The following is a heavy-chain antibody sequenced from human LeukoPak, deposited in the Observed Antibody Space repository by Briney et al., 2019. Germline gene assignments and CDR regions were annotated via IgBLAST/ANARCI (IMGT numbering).Heavy chain of an antibody. CDR3: ARSVATLIGYYYYYMDV. V-gene: IGHV3-48*01. Sequence: GGSLRLSCAASGFTFSSYSMNWVRQAPGKGLEWVSYISSSSSTKYYADSVKGRFTISRDNAKNSLYLQMNSLRAEDTAVYYCARSVATLIGYYYYYMDVWGKGTTVTVSS. D-gene: IGHD3-16*01. J-gene: IGHJ6*03. CDR2: ISSSSSTK. CDR1: GFTFSSYS.